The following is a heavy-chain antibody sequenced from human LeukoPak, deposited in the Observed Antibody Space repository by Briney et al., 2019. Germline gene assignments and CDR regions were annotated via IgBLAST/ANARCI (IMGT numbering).Heavy chain of an antibody. CDR2: INHSGST. J-gene: IGHJ4*02. Sequence: PSETLSLTCAVYGGSFSGYYWSWIRQPPGEGLEWIGEINHSGSTNYNPSLKSRVTISVDTSKNQFSLKLSSVTAADTAVYYCARGSGDHYYDSSGYYYDYWGQGTLVTVSS. CDR1: GGSFSGYY. D-gene: IGHD3-22*01. V-gene: IGHV4-34*01. CDR3: ARGSGDHYYDSSGYYYDY.